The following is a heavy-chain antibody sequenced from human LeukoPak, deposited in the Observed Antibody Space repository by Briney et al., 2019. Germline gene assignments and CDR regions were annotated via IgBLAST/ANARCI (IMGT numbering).Heavy chain of an antibody. CDR3: ARGQNSAYYYYYYMDV. V-gene: IGHV4-28*05. CDR1: RYSISSANW. CDR2: IYYTGSI. D-gene: IGHD4-23*01. J-gene: IGHJ6*03. Sequence: SETLSLTCAVSRYSISSANWWGWIRQSPGKGLEWIGYIYYTGSIYYNPSLKSRVTISVDTSKNQFSLKLSSVTAADTAVYYCARGQNSAYYYYYYMDVWGKGTTVTISS.